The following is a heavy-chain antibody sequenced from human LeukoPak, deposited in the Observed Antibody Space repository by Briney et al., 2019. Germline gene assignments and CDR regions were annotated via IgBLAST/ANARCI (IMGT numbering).Heavy chain of an antibody. CDR2: ISYDGSNK. D-gene: IGHD1-1*01. CDR1: GFTFSSYG. V-gene: IGHV3-30*18. Sequence: GGSLRLSCAASGFTFSSYGMHWVRQAPGKGLEWVAVISYDGSNKYYADSVKGRFTMSRDNSKNTLYLQMNSLRAEDTAVYYCAKSKGTTGTTGVDYWGQGSLVTVSS. J-gene: IGHJ4*02. CDR3: AKSKGTTGTTGVDY.